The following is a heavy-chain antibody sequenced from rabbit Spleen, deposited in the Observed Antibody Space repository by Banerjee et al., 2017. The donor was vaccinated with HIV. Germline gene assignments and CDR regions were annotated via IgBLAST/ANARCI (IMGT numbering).Heavy chain of an antibody. CDR3: ARDLAGVIGWNFGW. V-gene: IGHV1S40*01. D-gene: IGHD4-1*01. J-gene: IGHJ3*01. Sequence: QSLEESGGDLVKPGASLTLTCKASGFSFNSGYDMCWVRQAPGKGLEWIAYIYTGSSGSTYYASWAKGRFSISKTSSTTVTLQMTSLTVADTATYFCARDLAGVIGWNFGWWGQGTLVTVS. CDR2: IYTGSSGST. CDR1: GFSFNSGYD.